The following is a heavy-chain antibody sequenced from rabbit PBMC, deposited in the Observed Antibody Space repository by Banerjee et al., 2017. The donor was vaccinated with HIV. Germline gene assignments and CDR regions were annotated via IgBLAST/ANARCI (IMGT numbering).Heavy chain of an antibody. J-gene: IGHJ4*01. CDR3: ASRTTGSSGGYWDL. V-gene: IGHV1S40*01. D-gene: IGHD1-1*01. CDR1: GSFFSSSYW. Sequence: QSLEESGGDLVQPEGSLTLTCTASGSFFSSSYWMCWVRQAPGKGLEWIACIYTGSGSTCYANWAKGRFTVSKTSSTTVTLQMTSLTAADTATYFCASRTTGSSGGYWDLWGQGTLVAVS. CDR2: IYTGSGST.